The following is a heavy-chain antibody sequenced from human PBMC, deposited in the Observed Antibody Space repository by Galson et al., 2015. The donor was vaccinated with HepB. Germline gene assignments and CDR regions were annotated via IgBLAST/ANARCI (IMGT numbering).Heavy chain of an antibody. J-gene: IGHJ6*03. Sequence: SVKVSCKASGYTFTSYDIHWVRQAPGQGLGWMGIINPSSGGTNYAQKFQGRVAMTRDTSTSTVYMELRSLRSDDTAVYYCARYGASLMRDIVVVPAANEGYYYYYMDVWGKGTTVTVSS. D-gene: IGHD2-2*01. CDR2: INPSSGGT. CDR3: ARYGASLMRDIVVVPAANEGYYYYYMDV. CDR1: GYTFTSYD. V-gene: IGHV1-46*01.